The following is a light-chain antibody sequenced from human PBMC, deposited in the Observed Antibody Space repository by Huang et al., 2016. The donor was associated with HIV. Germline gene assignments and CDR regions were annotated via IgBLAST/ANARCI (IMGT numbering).Light chain of an antibody. CDR2: DAS. V-gene: IGKV3-11*01. J-gene: IGKJ5*01. CDR3: QQRSNWPIT. Sequence: EIVLTQSPATLSLSPGERATLSCRASQSVSSYLAWYQQKPGQAPRLLIYDASNRATCIPARFSGSGSGTDFTLTISSLGPEDFAVYYCQQRSNWPITFGQGTRLEIK. CDR1: QSVSSY.